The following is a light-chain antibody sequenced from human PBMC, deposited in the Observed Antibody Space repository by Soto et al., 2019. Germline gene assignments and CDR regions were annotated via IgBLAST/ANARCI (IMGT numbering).Light chain of an antibody. V-gene: IGKV4-1*01. CDR3: QQYNSYPIT. CDR1: QSVLYSSNNKNY. J-gene: IGKJ5*01. CDR2: GAS. Sequence: DIVMTQSPDSLAVSLGERATINCKSSQSVLYSSNNKNYLAWYQQKPGQAPRLLIYGASSRATGIPDRFSGSGSGTDFTLTISSLQPEDFATYYCQQYNSYPITFGQGTRLEIK.